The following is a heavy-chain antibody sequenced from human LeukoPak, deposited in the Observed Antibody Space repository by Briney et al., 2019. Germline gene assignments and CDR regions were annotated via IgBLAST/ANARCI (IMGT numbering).Heavy chain of an antibody. V-gene: IGHV3-30-3*01. CDR3: ARSLLNFDY. Sequence: GGSLRLSCAVSGFTFSSYTMHWVRQAPGKGLEWVTVISYDGSNKYYADSVKGRFTISRDNSKNTLYLQMNSLRAEDTAVYYCARSLLNFDYWGQGTLVTVSS. D-gene: IGHD2-8*01. CDR2: ISYDGSNK. J-gene: IGHJ4*02. CDR1: GFTFSSYT.